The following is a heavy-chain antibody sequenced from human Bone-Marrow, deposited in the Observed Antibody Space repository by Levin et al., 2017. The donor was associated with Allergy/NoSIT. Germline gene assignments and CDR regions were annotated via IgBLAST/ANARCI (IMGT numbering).Heavy chain of an antibody. Sequence: PSETLSLTCAVSGGSITSGGFSWSWIRQPPGKGLEWIGYLYLRGSTFYNQSLESRVTISVDRSKNQFSLKLNSVTAADTAVYYCARETSYYDSSRSYYVNYFDYWGQGILVTVSS. CDR1: GGSITSGGFS. V-gene: IGHV4-30-2*01. CDR2: LYLRGST. CDR3: ARETSYYDSSRSYYVNYFDY. D-gene: IGHD3-22*01. J-gene: IGHJ4*02.